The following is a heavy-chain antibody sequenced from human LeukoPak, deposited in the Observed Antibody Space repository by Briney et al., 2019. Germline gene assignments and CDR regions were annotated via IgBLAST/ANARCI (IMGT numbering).Heavy chain of an antibody. CDR2: IFPGGGEI. CDR3: AKIANGYYPGSDFDY. J-gene: IGHJ4*02. D-gene: IGHD3-3*01. CDR1: GFTFSTFA. V-gene: IGHV3-23*01. Sequence: GGSLRLSCAASGFTFSTFAMIWVRQPPGKGLEWVSSIFPGGGEIHYADSVRGRFTISRDNSKNTLYLQMNSLRAEDTAVYYCAKIANGYYPGSDFDYWGQGTLVTVSS.